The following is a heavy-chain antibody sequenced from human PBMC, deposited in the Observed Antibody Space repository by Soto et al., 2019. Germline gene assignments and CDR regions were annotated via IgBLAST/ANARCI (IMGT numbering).Heavy chain of an antibody. D-gene: IGHD3-22*01. CDR1: GFTFDDYT. CDR3: PKDHRPMIATLYYFDY. J-gene: IGHJ4*02. V-gene: IGHV3-43*01. CDR2: ISWDGGST. Sequence: EVQLVESGGVVVQPGGSLGLSCAASGFTFDDYTMHWVRQAPGKGLEWVSLISWDGGSTYYADSVKGRFTISRDNSKNSLYLQMNSLRTEDTALYYCPKDHRPMIATLYYFDYWGQGTLVTVSS.